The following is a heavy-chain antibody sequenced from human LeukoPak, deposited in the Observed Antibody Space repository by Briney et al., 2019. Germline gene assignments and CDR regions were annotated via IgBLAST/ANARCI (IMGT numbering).Heavy chain of an antibody. CDR3: AKDPYRVIVATGNYLDP. Sequence: GGSLRLSCAASGFTFSSYTMSWVRQAPGKGLEWVSTITTSDGNTYYADSVKGRFTISRDNSKNTLYLQMDSLRGEDTAVYYCAKDPYRVIVATGNYLDPWGQGTLVTVSS. J-gene: IGHJ5*02. CDR1: GFTFSSYT. D-gene: IGHD2-21*01. CDR2: ITTSDGNT. V-gene: IGHV3-23*01.